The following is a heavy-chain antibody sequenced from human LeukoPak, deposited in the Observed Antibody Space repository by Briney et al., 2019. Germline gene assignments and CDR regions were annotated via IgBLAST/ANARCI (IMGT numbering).Heavy chain of an antibody. V-gene: IGHV3-48*04. CDR3: ARDVGGFFDY. Sequence: QSGGSLRLSCVASGFTFGTYSMNWVRQAPGKGLDWVSYIDSGSATIYYADSVRGRFTISRDNAKNSLYLQMNSLRAEDTAVYYCARDVGGFFDYWGQGILVTVSS. J-gene: IGHJ4*02. CDR1: GFTFGTYS. D-gene: IGHD2-15*01. CDR2: IDSGSATI.